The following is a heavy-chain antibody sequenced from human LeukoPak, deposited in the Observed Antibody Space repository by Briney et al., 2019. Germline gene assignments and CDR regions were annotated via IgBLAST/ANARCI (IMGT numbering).Heavy chain of an antibody. CDR3: ARAPTGIAAAGTGY. CDR1: GFTFSSYA. CDR2: ISYDGSNK. D-gene: IGHD6-13*01. J-gene: IGHJ4*02. V-gene: IGHV3-30-3*01. Sequence: GGSLRLSCAASGFTFSSYAMHWVRQAPGKGLEWVAVISYDGSNKYYADSVKGRFTISRDNSKNTLYLQMNSLRAEDTAVYYCARAPTGIAAAGTGYWGQGTLVTVSS.